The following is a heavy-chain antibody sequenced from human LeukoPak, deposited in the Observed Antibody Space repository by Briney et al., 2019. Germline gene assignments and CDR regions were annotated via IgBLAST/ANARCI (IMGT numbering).Heavy chain of an antibody. CDR1: GFAFSSYD. CDR2: ISGTGGSP. V-gene: IGHV3-23*01. J-gene: IGHJ4*02. D-gene: IGHD1-7*01. Sequence: GGSLRLSCAASGFAFSSYDMNWVRQAPGKGLEWVSSISGTGGSPYYADSVKGRFTISRDNSKNTLYLQMNSLRAEDTAVYYCARSAYITGTKNYFDYWGQGTLVTVSS. CDR3: ARSAYITGTKNYFDY.